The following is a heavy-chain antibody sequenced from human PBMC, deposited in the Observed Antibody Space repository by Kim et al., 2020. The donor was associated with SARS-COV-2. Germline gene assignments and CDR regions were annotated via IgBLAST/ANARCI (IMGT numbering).Heavy chain of an antibody. CDR2: ISGSGGST. CDR1: GFTFSSYA. V-gene: IGHV3-23*01. D-gene: IGHD3-10*01. Sequence: GGSLRLSCAASGFTFSSYAMSWVRQAPGKGLEWVSAISGSGGSTYYADSVKGRFTISRDNSKNTLYLQMNSLRAEDTAVYYCAKKTGPFMVRGVIIPNWFDPWGQGTLVTVSS. J-gene: IGHJ5*02. CDR3: AKKTGPFMVRGVIIPNWFDP.